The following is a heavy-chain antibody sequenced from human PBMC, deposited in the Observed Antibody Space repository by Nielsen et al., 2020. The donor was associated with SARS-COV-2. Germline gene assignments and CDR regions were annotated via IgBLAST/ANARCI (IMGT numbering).Heavy chain of an antibody. D-gene: IGHD3-3*02. CDR2: IYPGDSDT. Sequence: GESLKISCKGSGYSFTSYWIGWVRQMPGKGLEWMGIIYPGDSDTRYSPSFQGQVTISADKSISTAYLQWSSLKASDTAMYYCVRHELIFGGMMDVWGKGTTVTVSS. CDR1: GYSFTSYW. J-gene: IGHJ6*04. V-gene: IGHV5-51*01. CDR3: VRHELIFGGMMDV.